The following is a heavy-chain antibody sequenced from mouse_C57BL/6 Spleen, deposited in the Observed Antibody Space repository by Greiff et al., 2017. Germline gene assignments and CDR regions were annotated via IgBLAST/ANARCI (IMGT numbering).Heavy chain of an antibody. J-gene: IGHJ3*01. CDR3: ELYYYGSSSWFAY. D-gene: IGHD1-1*01. V-gene: IGHV1-55*01. CDR2: IYPGSGST. Sequence: QVQLQQPGAELVKPGASVKMSCKASGYTFTSYLITWVKQRPGQGLEWIGDIYPGSGSTNYNEKFKSKATLTVDTSSSTAYMQLRSRTSEDSAVYYYELYYYGSSSWFAYWGQGTLVTVSA. CDR1: GYTFTSYL.